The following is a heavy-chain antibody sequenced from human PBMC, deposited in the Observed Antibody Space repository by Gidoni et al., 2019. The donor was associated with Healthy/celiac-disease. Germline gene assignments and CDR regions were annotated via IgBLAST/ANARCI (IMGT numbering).Heavy chain of an antibody. CDR2: ISSSSSYI. V-gene: IGHV3-21*01. Sequence: EVQLVESGGGLVKPGGSLRRSCAASGFTFSSYSMNWVRQAPGKGLAWVSSISSSSSYIYYADSVKGRFTISRDNAKNSLYLQMNSLRAEDTAVYYCARDLPGGHYGGLDYWGQGTLVTVSS. CDR1: GFTFSSYS. J-gene: IGHJ4*02. D-gene: IGHD4-17*01. CDR3: ARDLPGGHYGGLDY.